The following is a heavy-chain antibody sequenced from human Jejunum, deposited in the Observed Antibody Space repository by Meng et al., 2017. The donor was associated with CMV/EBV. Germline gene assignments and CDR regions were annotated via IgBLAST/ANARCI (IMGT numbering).Heavy chain of an antibody. CDR3: ARFSIVGRTNAFDL. D-gene: IGHD1-26*01. Sequence: GFRVSTDYMSWVRQAPGKGLEWVSSIYIGSSTDYADSVKGRFTISRDNPKNTLILQMNNLRAEDTALYYCARFSIVGRTNAFDLWGHGTMVTVSS. J-gene: IGHJ3*01. CDR1: GFRVSTDY. CDR2: IYIGSST. V-gene: IGHV3-53*01.